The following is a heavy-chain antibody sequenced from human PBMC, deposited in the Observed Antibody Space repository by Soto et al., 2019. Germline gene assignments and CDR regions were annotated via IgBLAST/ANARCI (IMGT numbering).Heavy chain of an antibody. CDR3: ARGGVIFGVVTVFDY. V-gene: IGHV3-53*01. Sequence: EVQLVESGGGLIQPGGSLRLSYAASGFTVSANYMSWVRQAPGKGLEWVSLIYSGGRTDYADSVKGRFTISRDNSKNTLYLQMNSLRGEDTAVYYCARGGVIFGVVTVFDYWGQGALVTVSS. D-gene: IGHD3-3*01. J-gene: IGHJ4*02. CDR2: IYSGGRT. CDR1: GFTVSANY.